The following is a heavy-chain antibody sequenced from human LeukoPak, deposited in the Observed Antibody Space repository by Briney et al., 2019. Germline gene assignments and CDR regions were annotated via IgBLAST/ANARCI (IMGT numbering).Heavy chain of an antibody. CDR2: IYPRDGST. J-gene: IGHJ6*02. V-gene: IGHV1-46*01. Sequence: ASVKVSCKASGYTFTSNYIHWVRQAPGQGLEWMGMIYPRDGSTSYAQKFQGRVTITADESTSTAYMELSSLRSEDTAVYYCASSVGQQGLLWYYGMDVWGQGTTVTVSS. CDR1: GYTFTSNY. D-gene: IGHD4-23*01. CDR3: ASSVGQQGLLWYYGMDV.